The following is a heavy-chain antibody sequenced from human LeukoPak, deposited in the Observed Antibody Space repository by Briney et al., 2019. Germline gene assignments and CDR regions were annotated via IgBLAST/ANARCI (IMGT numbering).Heavy chain of an antibody. CDR1: GYTFTRYH. J-gene: IGHJ4*02. Sequence: VASVKVSCKASGYTFTRYHMHWVRQAPGQGLEIMGIINPSGGSTTYAQKFQGRVTMTRDTSTSTVYMELSSLRSEDTAVYYCAKLAAAGTAHYYFDYWGQGTLVTVSS. CDR2: INPSGGST. CDR3: AKLAAAGTAHYYFDY. D-gene: IGHD6-13*01. V-gene: IGHV1-46*01.